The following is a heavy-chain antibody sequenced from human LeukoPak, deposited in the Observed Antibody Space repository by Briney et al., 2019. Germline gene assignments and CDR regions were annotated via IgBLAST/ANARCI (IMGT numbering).Heavy chain of an antibody. CDR3: ARDHLGYCGSTSCCGAGLPLA. CDR2: IYHSGST. V-gene: IGHV4-38-2*02. CDR1: GYSISSGYY. D-gene: IGHD2-2*01. J-gene: IGHJ4*02. Sequence: PSETLSLTCTVSGYSISSGYYWGWIRQPPGKGLEWIGSIYHSGSTYYNPSLKSRVTISVDTSKNQFSLKLSSVTAADTAVYYCARDHLGYCGSTSCCGAGLPLAWGQGTLVTVSS.